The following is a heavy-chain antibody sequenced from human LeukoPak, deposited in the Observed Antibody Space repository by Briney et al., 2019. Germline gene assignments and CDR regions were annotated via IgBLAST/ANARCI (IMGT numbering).Heavy chain of an antibody. CDR1: EFIFSRYA. Sequence: PGGSLRLSCAACEFIFSRYAMHWVRQAPGKGLEWVGILSYDDTNEYYADSVAGRFTISRDNSKNTLYLQMNSLRPDDTAVYYCARDRRDGNNLAFHFDYWGQGSLVTVCS. V-gene: IGHV3-30*04. J-gene: IGHJ4*02. D-gene: IGHD5-24*01. CDR2: LSYDDTNE. CDR3: ARDRRDGNNLAFHFDY.